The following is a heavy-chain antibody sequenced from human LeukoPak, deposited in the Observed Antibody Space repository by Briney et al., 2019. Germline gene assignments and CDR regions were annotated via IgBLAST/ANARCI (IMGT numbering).Heavy chain of an antibody. V-gene: IGHV4-4*07. CDR3: ARGGYCSSTSCYRFDP. J-gene: IGHJ5*02. D-gene: IGHD2-2*01. CDR2: ICTSGST. CDR1: GGSISSYY. Sequence: SETLSLTCTVSGGSISSYYWSWLGQPAGKGVEWIGRICTSGSTNYNPSLKSRVTMSVDTSKNQFSLKLSSVTAADTAVYYCARGGYCSSTSCYRFDPWGQGTLVTVSS.